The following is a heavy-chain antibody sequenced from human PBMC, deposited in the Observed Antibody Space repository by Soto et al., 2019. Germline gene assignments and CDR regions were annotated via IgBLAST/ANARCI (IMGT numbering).Heavy chain of an antibody. J-gene: IGHJ4*02. V-gene: IGHV1-8*01. CDR3: ATVVRSSSSWYFDY. CDR1: GYTFTTYD. D-gene: IGHD6-13*01. CDR2: MNPNNGNT. Sequence: ASVKVSCKASGYTFTTYDISWVRQATGQRLEWMGWMNPNNGNTDYAQKFQGRVTMTRDTSISTAYMELSRLRSDDTAVYYCATVVRSSSSWYFDYWGQGTLVTVSS.